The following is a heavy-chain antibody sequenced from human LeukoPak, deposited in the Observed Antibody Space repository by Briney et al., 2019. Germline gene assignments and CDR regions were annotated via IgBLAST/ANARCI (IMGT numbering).Heavy chain of an antibody. CDR2: IRKGGSET. V-gene: IGHV3-7*03. Sequence: PGGSLRLSCAASGFTFGNYWMNWVRQSPGIGLEWVANIRKGGSETHYVDSVKGRFTISRDNAKNSLYLQMNNLRAEDTAVYYCTTGDYGAFDIWGQGTMVTVSS. J-gene: IGHJ3*02. CDR3: TTGDYGAFDI. D-gene: IGHD4-17*01. CDR1: GFTFGNYW.